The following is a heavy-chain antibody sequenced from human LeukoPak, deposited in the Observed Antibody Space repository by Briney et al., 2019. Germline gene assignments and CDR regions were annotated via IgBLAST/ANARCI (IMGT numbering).Heavy chain of an antibody. D-gene: IGHD5-24*01. CDR1: GFTFSDYS. Sequence: GGSLRLSCAASGFTFSDYSMSWVSQDPGKGMEWISYIGIDSGNTNYADSVKGRFTISGDKAKNSLYLQMNSLRGDDTAVYYCARDYKYAFDNWGQGTLVTVSS. CDR3: ARDYKYAFDN. J-gene: IGHJ4*02. V-gene: IGHV3-11*06. CDR2: IGIDSGNT.